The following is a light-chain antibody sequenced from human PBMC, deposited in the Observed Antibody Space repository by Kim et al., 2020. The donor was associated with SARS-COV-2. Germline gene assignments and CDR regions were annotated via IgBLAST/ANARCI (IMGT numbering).Light chain of an antibody. V-gene: IGLV6-57*01. Sequence: GETVTISCIRSSGSIASNYVQWYRQRPGNSPTTVIYEDTQKPSGVPDRFSASIDRSSNSASLTISGLRTEDEADYYCQSYNSTSQVFGGGTKLTVL. CDR3: QSYNSTSQV. J-gene: IGLJ3*02. CDR2: EDT. CDR1: SGSIASNY.